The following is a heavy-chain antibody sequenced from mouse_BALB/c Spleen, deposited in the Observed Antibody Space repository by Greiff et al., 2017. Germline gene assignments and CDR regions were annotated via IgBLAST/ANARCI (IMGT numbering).Heavy chain of an antibody. CDR2: IYPGDGDT. V-gene: IGHV1-80*01. J-gene: IGHJ2*01. CDR3: ARGYYGSISYYFDY. D-gene: IGHD1-1*01. Sequence: VQRVESGAELVRPGSSVKISCKASGYAFSSYWMNWVKQRPGQGLEWIGQIYPGDGDTNYNGKFKGKATLTADKSSSTAYMQLSSLTSEDSAVYFCARGYYGSISYYFDYWGQGTTLTVSS. CDR1: GYAFSSYW.